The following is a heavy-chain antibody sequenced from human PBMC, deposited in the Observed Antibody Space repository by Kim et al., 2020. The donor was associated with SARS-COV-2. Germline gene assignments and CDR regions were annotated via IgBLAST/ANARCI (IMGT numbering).Heavy chain of an antibody. CDR1: GGSLNGYS. J-gene: IGHJ6*03. D-gene: IGHD2-2*01. CDR2: INHSGGT. V-gene: IGHV4-34*01. Sequence: SETLSLTCDVYGGSLNGYSWNWIRQPPGKGLEWIGEINHSGGTNYSPSLESRVTVSMDTSKNQFSLRLRSVTAADTALYFCARGCIAVVPSPILGLGPIFFKYAMDVWGKGTTVAVSS. CDR3: ARGCIAVVPSPILGLGPIFFKYAMDV.